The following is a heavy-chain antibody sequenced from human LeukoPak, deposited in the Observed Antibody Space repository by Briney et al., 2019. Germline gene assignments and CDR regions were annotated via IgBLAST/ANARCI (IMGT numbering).Heavy chain of an antibody. J-gene: IGHJ3*02. D-gene: IGHD3-3*01. CDR2: INPSGGST. Sequence: ASVKISCKTSGYTFTSYYMHWGRQAPGQGLEWMGIINPSGGSTSYAQKFQGRVTMTRDTSTSTVYMELSSLRSEDTAVYYCATPGRYDFWSGYEVAFDIWGQGTMVTVSS. V-gene: IGHV1-46*03. CDR3: ATPGRYDFWSGYEVAFDI. CDR1: GYTFTSYY.